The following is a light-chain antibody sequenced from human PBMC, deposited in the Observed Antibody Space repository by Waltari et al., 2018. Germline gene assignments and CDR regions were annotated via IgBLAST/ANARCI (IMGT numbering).Light chain of an antibody. CDR3: CSYGGTYSWV. V-gene: IGLV2-11*01. J-gene: IGLJ3*02. CDR2: DVS. CDR1: SSDVGGYNY. Sequence: QSALTQPRSVSGSPGQSVTISCTGTSSDVGGYNYVSWYQQHPGNAPKLMIYDVSKRPSGVPDRFSGSKSGNTASLTISGLQAEDESDYYCCSYGGTYSWVCGGGTKLTVL.